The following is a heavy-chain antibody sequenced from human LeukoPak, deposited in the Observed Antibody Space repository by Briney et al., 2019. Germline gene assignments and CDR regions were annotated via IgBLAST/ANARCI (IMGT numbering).Heavy chain of an antibody. J-gene: IGHJ6*03. Sequence: GGSLRLSCAASGFTFSSYDMHWVRQATGKGLEWVSAIGTAGDTYYPGSVKGRFTISRENAKNSLYLQMNRLRAGDTAVYYCARAEGYCSSISCGLNYMDVWGKGTTVTVSS. CDR3: ARAEGYCSSISCGLNYMDV. D-gene: IGHD2-2*01. CDR2: IGTAGDT. V-gene: IGHV3-13*01. CDR1: GFTFSSYD.